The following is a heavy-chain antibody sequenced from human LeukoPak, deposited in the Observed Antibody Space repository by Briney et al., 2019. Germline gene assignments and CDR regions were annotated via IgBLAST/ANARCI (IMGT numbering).Heavy chain of an antibody. CDR2: MNPNSGNT. CDR1: GYTFTSYD. CDR3: ASTVRGSYSYYYGMDV. D-gene: IGHD1-26*01. J-gene: IGHJ6*02. V-gene: IGHV1-8*01. Sequence: ASVKVSCKASGYTFTSYDINWVRQATGQGLEWMGWMNPNSGNTGYAQKFQGRVTMTRNTSISTAYMELSSLRSEDTAVYYCASTVRGSYSYYYGMDVWGQGTTVTVSS.